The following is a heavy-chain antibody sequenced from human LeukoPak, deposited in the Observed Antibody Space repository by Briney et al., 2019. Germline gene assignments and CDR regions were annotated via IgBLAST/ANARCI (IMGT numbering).Heavy chain of an antibody. CDR3: ARGTRYYYYGMDV. CDR2: INPNSGGT. V-gene: IGHV1-2*02. Sequence: ASVTVSCKASGYTFTGYYMHWVRQAPGQGLEWMGWINPNSGGTKYAQKFQGRVTMTRDTSISTAYMELSRLRSDDTAVYYCARGTRYYYYGMDVWGQGTTVTVSS. J-gene: IGHJ6*02. D-gene: IGHD1-14*01. CDR1: GYTFTGYY.